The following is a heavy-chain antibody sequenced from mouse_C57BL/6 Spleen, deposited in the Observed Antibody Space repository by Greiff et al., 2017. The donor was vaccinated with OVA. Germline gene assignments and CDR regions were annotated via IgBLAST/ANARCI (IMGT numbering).Heavy chain of an antibody. D-gene: IGHD2-2*01. V-gene: IGHV1-64*01. J-gene: IGHJ2*01. CDR1: GYTFTSYW. Sequence: QVQLQQPGAELVKPGASVKLSCKASGYTFTSYWMHWVKQRPGQGLEWIGMIHPNSGSTNYNEKFKSKATLTVDKSSSTAYMQLSSLTSEDSAVYYCARPPYGYDVDYFDYWGQGTTLTVSS. CDR2: IHPNSGST. CDR3: ARPPYGYDVDYFDY.